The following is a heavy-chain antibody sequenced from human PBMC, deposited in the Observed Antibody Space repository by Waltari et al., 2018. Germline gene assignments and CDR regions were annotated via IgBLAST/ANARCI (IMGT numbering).Heavy chain of an antibody. Sequence: QVQLQQWGAGLLKPSETLSLTCAVYGGSFSGYYWSWIRQPPGKGLEWIGEINHSGGTNYNPSLKRRVTITVDTSKNQFSLKLSSVTAADTAVDYCAREGPHYYDRCGYADWGQGTLVTVSS. D-gene: IGHD3-22*01. CDR3: AREGPHYYDRCGYAD. CDR2: INHSGGT. J-gene: IGHJ4*02. V-gene: IGHV4-34*01. CDR1: GGSFSGYY.